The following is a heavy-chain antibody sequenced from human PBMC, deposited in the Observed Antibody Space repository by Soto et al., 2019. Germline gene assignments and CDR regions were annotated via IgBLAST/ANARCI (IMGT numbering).Heavy chain of an antibody. V-gene: IGHV4-30-4*01. CDR2: IYYSGST. J-gene: IGHJ4*02. CDR3: ARVPWAYYYDSSGYYQDIYYFDY. CDR1: GGSISSGDYY. D-gene: IGHD3-22*01. Sequence: SETLSLTCTVSGGSISSGDYYWSWIRQPPGKGLEWIGYIYYSGSTYYNPSLKSRVTISVDTSKNQFSLKLSSVTAADTAVYYCARVPWAYYYDSSGYYQDIYYFDYWGQGTLVTVSS.